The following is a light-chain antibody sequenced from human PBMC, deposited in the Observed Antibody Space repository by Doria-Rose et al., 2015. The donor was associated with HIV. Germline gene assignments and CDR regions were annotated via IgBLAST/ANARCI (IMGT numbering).Light chain of an antibody. CDR1: QSLLYTSKNY. CDR2: WAS. CDR3: QQYYDTPS. J-gene: IGKJ3*01. V-gene: IGKV4-1*01. Sequence: DIRMTQSPESLGMSLGERATLNCKSNQSLLYTSKNYLAWYQQKPGQPPTLSIYWASTWQYGVPARFSGSGSGTDFTLTICSLEAEDVAVYYCQQYYDTPSFGPGTTVDIK.